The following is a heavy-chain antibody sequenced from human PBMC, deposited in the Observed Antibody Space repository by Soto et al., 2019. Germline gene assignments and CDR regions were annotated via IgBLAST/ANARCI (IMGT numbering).Heavy chain of an antibody. CDR3: ARGGYSSAWTNLLDRSGLVA. CDR1: GGTFSSYA. D-gene: IGHD5-12*01. Sequence: QVQLVQSGAEAKKPGSSVKVSCKTSGGTFSSYAISWVRQAPGQGLEWMGGIVPLFRTTNYAQKFQGRVTIPADTYTYTGYKELSGLRSGDTAVYYCARGGYSSAWTNLLDRSGLVAGGQGTKVTVSS. J-gene: IGHJ6*01. V-gene: IGHV1-69*06. CDR2: IVPLFRTT.